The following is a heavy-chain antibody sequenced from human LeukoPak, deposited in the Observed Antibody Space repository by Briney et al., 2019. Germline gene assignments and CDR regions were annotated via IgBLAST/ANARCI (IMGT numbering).Heavy chain of an antibody. J-gene: IGHJ4*02. V-gene: IGHV4-38-2*02. CDR2: IYHSGST. D-gene: IGHD5-18*01. CDR1: GYSISSGYY. Sequence: PSETLSLTCTVSGYSISSGYYWGWIRQPPGKGLEWIGSIYHSGSTYYNPSLKSRVTISVDTSKNQFSLKLSSVTAADTAVYYCARAYTAMANFDYWGQGTLVTVSS. CDR3: ARAYTAMANFDY.